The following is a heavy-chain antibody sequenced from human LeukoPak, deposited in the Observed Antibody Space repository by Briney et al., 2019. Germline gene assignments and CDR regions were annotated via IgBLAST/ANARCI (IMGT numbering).Heavy chain of an antibody. D-gene: IGHD2-15*01. J-gene: IGHJ1*01. CDR2: IYNHGGT. CDR3: VSQITGSMSQN. V-gene: IGHV4-59*01. Sequence: PSETLSLTCTVSGDSMTKYYWNWIRQPSGKGLEWVGFIYNHGGTSYNPSLRSRITISIDTSKNQFSLKLYSVTAADAAVYYCVSQITGSMSQNWGQGNLVTVSS. CDR1: GDSMTKYY.